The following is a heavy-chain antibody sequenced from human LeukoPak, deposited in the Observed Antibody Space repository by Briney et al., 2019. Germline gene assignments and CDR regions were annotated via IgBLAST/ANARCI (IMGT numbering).Heavy chain of an antibody. J-gene: IGHJ6*02. CDR3: ARVGGVPYYYYGMDV. CDR2: IYYSGST. Sequence: PSETLSLTCTVSGGSISSYYWSWIRQPPGKGLEWIGYIYYSGSTNYNPSLKSRVTISVDTSKNQFSLKLSSVTAADTAVYYCARVGGVPYYYYGMDVWGQGTTVTVSS. V-gene: IGHV4-59*12. D-gene: IGHD3-16*01. CDR1: GGSISSYY.